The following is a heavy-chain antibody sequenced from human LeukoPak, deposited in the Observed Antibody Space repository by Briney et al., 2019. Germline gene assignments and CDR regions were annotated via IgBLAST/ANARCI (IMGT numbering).Heavy chain of an antibody. V-gene: IGHV1-69*04. CDR2: IIPILGIA. J-gene: IGHJ4*02. CDR1: GGTFSSYA. D-gene: IGHD4-11*01. CDR3: ARDDSNYPLDY. Sequence: ASVKVSCKASGGTFSSYAISWVRQAPGQGLEWMGRIIPILGIANYAQKFQGRVTITADKSTSTAYMELSSLRSEDTAVYYCARDDSNYPLDYWGQGTLVTVSS.